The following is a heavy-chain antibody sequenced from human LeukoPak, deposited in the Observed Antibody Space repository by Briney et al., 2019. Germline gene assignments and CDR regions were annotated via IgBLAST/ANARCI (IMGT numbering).Heavy chain of an antibody. CDR3: TVPYDSSGYYDFDY. J-gene: IGHJ4*02. D-gene: IGHD3-22*01. V-gene: IGHV3-15*01. Sequence: PGGSLRLSCAASGFTFSNAWMSWVRQAPGKGLEWVGRIKSKTDGGTTDYAAPVKGRFTISRDDSKNTLYLQMNSLKTEDTAVYYCTVPYDSSGYYDFDYWGQGTLVTVSS. CDR2: IKSKTDGGTT. CDR1: GFTFSNAW.